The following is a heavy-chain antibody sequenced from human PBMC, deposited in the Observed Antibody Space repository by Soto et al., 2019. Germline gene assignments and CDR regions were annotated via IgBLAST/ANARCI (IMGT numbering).Heavy chain of an antibody. V-gene: IGHV1-8*01. D-gene: IGHD6-13*01. J-gene: IGHJ4*02. CDR1: GYTFTSYD. Sequence: QVQLVQSGAEVKKPGASVKVSCKASGYTFTSYDINWVRQATGQGLEWTGWMNPNSGNTGYAQKFQGRVTMTKNTSISTAYMGLSRLRSADTAVYYCARGSFLSSSWSPHFDYWGQGTLVTVSS. CDR2: MNPNSGNT. CDR3: ARGSFLSSSWSPHFDY.